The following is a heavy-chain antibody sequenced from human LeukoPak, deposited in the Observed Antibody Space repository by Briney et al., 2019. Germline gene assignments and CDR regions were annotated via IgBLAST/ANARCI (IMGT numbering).Heavy chain of an antibody. V-gene: IGHV3-23*01. CDR2: INGGGGTT. CDR1: GFTFSSYA. CDR3: ARGVAVSSRIAAV. Sequence: GGSLRLSCAASGFTFSSYAMSWVRQAPGKGLEWVSAINGGGGTTSYADSVKGRFTISRDNSKDTLCLQMNSLRAEDTAVYYCARGVAVSSRIAAVWGQGTLVTVSS. D-gene: IGHD6-13*01. J-gene: IGHJ4*02.